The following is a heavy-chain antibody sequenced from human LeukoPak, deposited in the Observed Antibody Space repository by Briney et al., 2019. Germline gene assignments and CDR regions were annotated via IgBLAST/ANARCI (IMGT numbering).Heavy chain of an antibody. D-gene: IGHD2-8*02. CDR2: TYGGGST. J-gene: IGHJ6*03. CDR1: EFTVSSNY. Sequence: PGGSLRLSCAASEFTVSSNYMSWVRQAPGKGLEWVSVTYGGGSTYYADSVRGRFTISRDNPKNTLFLQMNSLRAEDTAVYYCARGTDSYYYYMDVWGRGTTVTVSS. V-gene: IGHV3-53*01. CDR3: ARGTDSYYYYMDV.